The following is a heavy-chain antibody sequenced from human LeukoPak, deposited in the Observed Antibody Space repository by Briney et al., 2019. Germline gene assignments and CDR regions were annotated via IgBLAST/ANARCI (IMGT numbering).Heavy chain of an antibody. D-gene: IGHD2-2*01. CDR1: GFTFSSYA. CDR3: ARGEGASISRRYFDY. CDR2: INAVGST. J-gene: IGHJ4*02. Sequence: LTGGSLRLSCAASGFTFSSYAMSWVRQAPGKGLEWVSFINAVGSTYYADSVKGRFTISRDNSKNTVDLRMNSLRADDTAVYYCARGEGASISRRYFDYWGQGALVIVSS. V-gene: IGHV3-66*01.